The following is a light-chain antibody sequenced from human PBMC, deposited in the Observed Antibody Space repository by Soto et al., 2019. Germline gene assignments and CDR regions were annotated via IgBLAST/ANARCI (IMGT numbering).Light chain of an antibody. J-gene: IGKJ1*01. CDR3: QQYNSYSLWT. V-gene: IGKV1-5*01. CDR1: QSISSW. Sequence: EIQMTQAPSTLSESVGDRVTITCRASQSISSWLAWYQQKPGKAPKLLIYDASSLESGVPSRFSGSGSGIEFTLTISSMQPDDFATYYCQQYNSYSLWTFGQGTKV. CDR2: DAS.